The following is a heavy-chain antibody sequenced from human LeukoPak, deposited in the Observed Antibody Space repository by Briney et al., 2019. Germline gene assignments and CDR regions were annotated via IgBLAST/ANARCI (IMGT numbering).Heavy chain of an antibody. Sequence: GGSLRLSCAASGFTFSSYSMNWVRQAPGKGLEWVSYISSSSSTIYYADSVKGRFTISRDNAKNSLYLQMNSLRAEDTAVYYCARDFAFGYSSSLGYWGQGTLVIVSS. CDR3: ARDFAFGYSSSLGY. V-gene: IGHV3-48*01. CDR1: GFTFSSYS. J-gene: IGHJ4*02. CDR2: ISSSSSTI. D-gene: IGHD6-6*01.